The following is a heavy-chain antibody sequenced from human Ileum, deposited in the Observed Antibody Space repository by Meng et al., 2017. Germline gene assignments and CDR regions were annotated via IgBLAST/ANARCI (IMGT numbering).Heavy chain of an antibody. V-gene: IGHV4-4*02. CDR2: IFHGGTT. Sequence: QVHLQESGPGLGQPSETLSLACAVSGDSISSGNWWNWVRQSPGKGLEWIGEIFHGGTTNYNPSLKNRVTLLMDKSKNQFSLQLTSVTAADTAVFYCARGIGDIRVGFDYWGQGILVTVSS. D-gene: IGHD5-12*01. J-gene: IGHJ4*02. CDR3: ARGIGDIRVGFDY. CDR1: GDSISSGNW.